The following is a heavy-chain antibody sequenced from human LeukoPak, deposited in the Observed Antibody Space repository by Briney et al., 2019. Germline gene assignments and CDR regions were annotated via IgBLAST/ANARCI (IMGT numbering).Heavy chain of an antibody. CDR2: INHSGST. CDR1: GGSFSGYY. Sequence: SETLSLTCAVYGGSFSGYYWSWIRQPPGKGLEWIGEINHSGSTNYNPSLKSRVTISVDTSKNQFSLKPSSVTAADTAVYYCARVDGSGSFHYYYYYGMDVWGKGTTVTVSS. J-gene: IGHJ6*04. CDR3: ARVDGSGSFHYYYYYGMDV. V-gene: IGHV4-34*01. D-gene: IGHD3-10*01.